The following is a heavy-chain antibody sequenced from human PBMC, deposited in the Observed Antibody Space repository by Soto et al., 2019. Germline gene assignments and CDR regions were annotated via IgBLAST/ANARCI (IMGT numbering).Heavy chain of an antibody. J-gene: IGHJ4*02. CDR2: IYYIENT. CDR1: GGSISSSSNH. CDR3: ATHPPYGPLDH. D-gene: IGHD4-17*01. V-gene: IGHV4-39*01. Sequence: QLQLQESGPGLVKPSETLSLTCTVSGGSISSSSNHWGWIRHPPGKGLEWIGNIYYIENTYYNPSLKSRVTISVDTSKNQFSLRLTSVTAADTAVYYCATHPPYGPLDHWGQGTLVTVSS.